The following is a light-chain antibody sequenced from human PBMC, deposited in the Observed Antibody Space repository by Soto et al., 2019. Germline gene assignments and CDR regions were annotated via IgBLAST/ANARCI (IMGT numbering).Light chain of an antibody. CDR3: QVWDSSSDHYV. V-gene: IGLV3-21*02. J-gene: IGLJ1*01. Sequence: SDELSQPPSVSVAPGQTARITCEGNNIGSKSVHWYHRKPVQSPVLXCYYDSXXXXFXPDRFSGSNSGNAATLTISRVKAGEEADYDCQVWDSSSDHYVFGTG. CDR1: NIGSKS. CDR2: YDS.